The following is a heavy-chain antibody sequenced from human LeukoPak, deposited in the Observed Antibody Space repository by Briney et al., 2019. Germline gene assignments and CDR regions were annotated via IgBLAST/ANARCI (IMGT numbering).Heavy chain of an antibody. CDR1: GGSISSYY. V-gene: IGHV4-4*07. J-gene: IGHJ2*01. CDR3: AAYCGGDCYWYFDL. D-gene: IGHD2-21*01. Sequence: SGTLSLTCTVSGGSISSYYWSWIRQPAGKGLEWIGRIYTSGSTNYNPSLKSRVTMSVDTSRNQFSLKLSSVTAADTAVYYCAAYCGGDCYWYFDLWGRGTLVTVSS. CDR2: IYTSGST.